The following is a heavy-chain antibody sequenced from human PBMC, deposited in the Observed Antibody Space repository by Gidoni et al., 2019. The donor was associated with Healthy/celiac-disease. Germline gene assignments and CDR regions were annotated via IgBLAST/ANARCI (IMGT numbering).Heavy chain of an antibody. Sequence: QVQLVQSGAEVKKPGASVKVSCKASGSTFTSYYMHWVRQAPGQGLEWMGIINPSGGSTSYAQKFQGRVTMTRDTSTSTVYMELSSLRSEDTAVYYCARDPSIAAAGLSTSNWFDPWGQGTLVTVSS. V-gene: IGHV1-46*01. CDR1: GSTFTSYY. CDR2: INPSGGST. J-gene: IGHJ5*02. D-gene: IGHD6-13*01. CDR3: ARDPSIAAAGLSTSNWFDP.